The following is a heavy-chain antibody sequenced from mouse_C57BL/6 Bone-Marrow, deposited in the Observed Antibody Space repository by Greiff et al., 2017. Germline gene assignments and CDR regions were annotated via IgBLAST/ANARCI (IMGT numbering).Heavy chain of an antibody. D-gene: IGHD1-1*01. Sequence: VQGVESGAELVRPGTSVKMSCKASGYTFTNYWIGWAKQRPGHGLEWIGYIYPGGGYTYYNEKFKGKATLTADNSSSTAYMQFSSLTSEDSAIYYYARHSSCEYAMDYWGKGTSVTVSS. V-gene: IGHV1-63*01. CDR1: GYTFTNYW. CDR3: ARHSSCEYAMDY. CDR2: IYPGGGYT. J-gene: IGHJ4*01.